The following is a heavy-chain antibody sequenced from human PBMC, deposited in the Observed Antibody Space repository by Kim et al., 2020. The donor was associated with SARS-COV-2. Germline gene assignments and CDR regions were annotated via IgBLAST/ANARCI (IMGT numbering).Heavy chain of an antibody. D-gene: IGHD2-2*01. CDR3: ARVTSTTCYAFDY. Sequence: GGSLRLSCAASGFTFSSYWMHWVRQAPGKGLVWVSRINSDGSSRSYADSVKGRFTISRDNAKNTLYMQMNSLRAEDTAVYYCARVTSTTCYAFDYWGQGTLVTVSS. CDR1: GFTFSSYW. CDR2: INSDGSSR. V-gene: IGHV3-74*01. J-gene: IGHJ4*02.